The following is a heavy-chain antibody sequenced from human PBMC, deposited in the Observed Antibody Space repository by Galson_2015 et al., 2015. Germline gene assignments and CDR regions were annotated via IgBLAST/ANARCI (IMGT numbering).Heavy chain of an antibody. J-gene: IGHJ4*02. Sequence: SLRLSCAATGFTFSSYSMNWIRQAPGKGLEWVSSISSSGNYTYYADSVKGRFTISRDNIKQSVYLQMNSLRAEDTADYYCAGASGTLVPYYFTHWGQGTQVAVSS. V-gene: IGHV3-21*04. D-gene: IGHD1-26*01. CDR3: AGASGTLVPYYFTH. CDR2: ISSSGNYT. CDR1: GFTFSSYS.